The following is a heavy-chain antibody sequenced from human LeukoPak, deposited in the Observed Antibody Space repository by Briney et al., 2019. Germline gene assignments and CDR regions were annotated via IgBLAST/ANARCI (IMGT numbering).Heavy chain of an antibody. D-gene: IGHD2-2*01. Sequence: PGGSLRLSCAASGFTFSSYAMNWVRQAPGKGLEWVSSISSSSGYIFYADSVKGRFTISRDNSKNIVYLQMDSLRVDDTALYYCARGGYQPYYYMDVWGTGTTVTVSS. V-gene: IGHV3-21*01. J-gene: IGHJ6*03. CDR1: GFTFSSYA. CDR3: ARGGYQPYYYMDV. CDR2: ISSSSGYI.